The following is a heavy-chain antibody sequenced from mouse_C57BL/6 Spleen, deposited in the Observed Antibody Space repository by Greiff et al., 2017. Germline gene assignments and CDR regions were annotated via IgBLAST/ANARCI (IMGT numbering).Heavy chain of an antibody. D-gene: IGHD3-2*02. V-gene: IGHV1-76*01. CDR3: ARGAQAQGYFDY. Sequence: VQLQQSGAELVRPGASVKLSCKASGYTFTDYYINWVKQRPGQGLEWIARIYPGSGNTYYNEKFKGKATLTAEKSSSTAYMQLSSLTSEDSAVYFCARGAQAQGYFDYWGQGTTLTVSS. J-gene: IGHJ2*01. CDR1: GYTFTDYY. CDR2: IYPGSGNT.